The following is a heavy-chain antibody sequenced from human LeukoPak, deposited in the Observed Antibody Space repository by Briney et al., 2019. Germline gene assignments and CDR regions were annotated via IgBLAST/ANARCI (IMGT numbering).Heavy chain of an antibody. CDR1: GGSISSGSYY. CDR2: IYTSGST. CDR3: ARTYVPPWYFDL. D-gene: IGHD2-2*01. Sequence: SQTLSLTCTVSGGSISSGSYYWNWIRQPAGKGLEWIGRIYTSGSTNYNPSLKSRVTISADTSKNQFSLKLSSVTAADTAVHYCARTYVPPWYFDLWGRGTLVTVSS. V-gene: IGHV4-61*02. J-gene: IGHJ2*01.